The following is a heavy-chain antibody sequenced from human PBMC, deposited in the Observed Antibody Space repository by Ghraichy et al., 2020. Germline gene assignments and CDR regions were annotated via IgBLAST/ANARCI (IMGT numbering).Heavy chain of an antibody. D-gene: IGHD4-23*01. Sequence: LETLSLTCTVSGYSISSGHYWVWIRQPPGKGLEWIATIFHGGDTFYNPSLKSRVTISVDMSKNNFSLKVTSVTAADTAVYFCARAQNSGSYYYYYLGVWGNGTTVTVSS. CDR2: IFHGGDT. CDR1: GYSISSGHY. J-gene: IGHJ6*03. V-gene: IGHV4-38-2*02. CDR3: ARAQNSGSYYYYYLGV.